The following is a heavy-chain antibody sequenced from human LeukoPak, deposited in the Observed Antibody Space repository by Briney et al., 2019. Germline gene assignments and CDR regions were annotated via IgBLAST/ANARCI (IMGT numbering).Heavy chain of an antibody. Sequence: PGGSLRLSCAASGFTVSSNYMSWVRQAPGKGLEWVSLIDGGGNTYYRASVRGRFTISRDNSKNTLYLQMNSLRAEDTAVYYCARVAFRSSSYISGIDYWGQGNLVTVSS. D-gene: IGHD6-6*01. CDR2: IDGGGNT. J-gene: IGHJ4*02. V-gene: IGHV3-53*01. CDR3: ARVAFRSSSYISGIDY. CDR1: GFTVSSNY.